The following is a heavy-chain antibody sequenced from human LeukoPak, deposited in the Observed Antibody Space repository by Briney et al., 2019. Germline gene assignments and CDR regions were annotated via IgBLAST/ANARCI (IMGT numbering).Heavy chain of an antibody. CDR1: GYTFTTYA. CDR2: INTNTGNP. J-gene: IGHJ5*02. V-gene: IGHV7-4-1*02. CDR3: ARAGSGSSGKWFDP. D-gene: IGHD1-26*01. Sequence: GASVKVSCKASGYTFTTYAMNWVRQVPGQGLEWMGWINTNTGNPTYAQGFTGRFVFSLDTSVSTAYLQISSLKAEDTAVYYCARAGSGSSGKWFDPWGQGTLVTVSS.